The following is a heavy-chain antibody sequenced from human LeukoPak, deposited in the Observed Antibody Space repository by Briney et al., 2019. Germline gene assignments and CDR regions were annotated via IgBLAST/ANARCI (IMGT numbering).Heavy chain of an antibody. D-gene: IGHD3-22*01. V-gene: IGHV3-21*01. J-gene: IGHJ4*02. CDR1: GFTFSSYS. CDR2: IRLTGSYI. Sequence: PGGSLRLSCAASGFTFSSYSMNWVRQAPGRGLEWVSSIRLTGSYIYYADSVKGRFTISRDDAKNLLSLQMISLRVEDTAVYYCATPLDYYDSSGYHQGGDWGQGTLVTVSS. CDR3: ATPLDYYDSSGYHQGGD.